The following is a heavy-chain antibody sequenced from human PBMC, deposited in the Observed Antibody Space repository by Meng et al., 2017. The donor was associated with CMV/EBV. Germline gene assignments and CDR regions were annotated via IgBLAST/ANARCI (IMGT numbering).Heavy chain of an antibody. J-gene: IGHJ4*02. CDR2: IYHSGST. Sequence: AVSGGSISSSNWCSWVRQPPGKGLEWIGEIYHSGSTNYNPSLKSRVTISVDKSKNQFSLKLSSVTAADTAVYYCARALGGPLRFLEWGQGTLVTVSS. CDR3: ARALGGPLRFLE. V-gene: IGHV4-4*02. CDR1: GGSISSSNW. D-gene: IGHD3-3*01.